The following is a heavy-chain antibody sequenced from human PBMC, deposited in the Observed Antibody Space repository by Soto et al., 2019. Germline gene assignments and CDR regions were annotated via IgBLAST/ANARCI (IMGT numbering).Heavy chain of an antibody. J-gene: IGHJ6*02. CDR3: ARERERFTSATRFDYPSYGMDV. CDR2: IYYSGST. D-gene: IGHD2-15*01. CDR1: GGSISSGDYY. V-gene: IGHV4-30-4*01. Sequence: SETLSLTCTVSGGSISSGDYYWSWIRQPPGKGLEWIGYIYYSGSTYYNPSLKSRVTISVDTSKNQFSLKLSSETAADTAVYYCARERERFTSATRFDYPSYGMDVWGQATTVTVSS.